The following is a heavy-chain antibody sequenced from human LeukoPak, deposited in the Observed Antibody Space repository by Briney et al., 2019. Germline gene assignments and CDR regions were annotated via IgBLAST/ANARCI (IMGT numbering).Heavy chain of an antibody. Sequence: SETLSLTCTVSGGSISSYYWSWIRQPPGKGLEWIGYIYYSGSTNYNPSLKSRVTISVDTSKNQFSLKLSSVTAADTAVYYCARLSGTTDFDYWGQGTLVTVSS. D-gene: IGHD1-1*01. CDR3: ARLSGTTDFDY. V-gene: IGHV4-59*01. CDR1: GGSISSYY. CDR2: IYYSGST. J-gene: IGHJ4*02.